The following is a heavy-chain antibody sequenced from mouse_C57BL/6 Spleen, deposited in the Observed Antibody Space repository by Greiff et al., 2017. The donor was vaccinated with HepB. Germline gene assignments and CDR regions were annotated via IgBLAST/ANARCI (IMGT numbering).Heavy chain of an antibody. J-gene: IGHJ2*01. Sequence: EVKLVESGGGLVQPGGSLSLSCAASGFTFTDYYMSWVRQPPGKALEWLGFIRNKANGYTTEYSASVKGRFTISRDNSQSILYLQMNALRAEDSATYYCARNGNYLDYWGQGTTLTVSS. CDR3: ARNGNYLDY. CDR2: IRNKANGYTT. V-gene: IGHV7-3*01. CDR1: GFTFTDYY.